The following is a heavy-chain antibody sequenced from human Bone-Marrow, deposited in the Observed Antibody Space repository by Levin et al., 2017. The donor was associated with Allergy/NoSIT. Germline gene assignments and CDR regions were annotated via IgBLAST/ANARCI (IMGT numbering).Heavy chain of an antibody. CDR3: ARDICSGGTCYLKNAFDI. V-gene: IGHV3-33*01. D-gene: IGHD2-15*01. CDR1: GFTFTSHG. CDR2: IRSDGTIK. Sequence: GESLKISCLASGFTFTSHGMHWVRQAPGKGLEWVSVIRSDGTIKAYADSVKGRFTISRDNSNNILYLQMNSLRAEDTAIYYCARDICSGGTCYLKNAFDIWGQGTMVTVSS. J-gene: IGHJ3*02.